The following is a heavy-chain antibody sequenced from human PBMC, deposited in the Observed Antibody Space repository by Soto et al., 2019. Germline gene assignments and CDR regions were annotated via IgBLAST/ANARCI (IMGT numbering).Heavy chain of an antibody. CDR1: GGSLSVNNW. D-gene: IGHD1-1*01. J-gene: IGHJ6*02. CDR3: AKGNEALDV. Sequence: QVQLQESGPRLVKPSGTLSLTCVVSGGSLSVNNWWSWVRQSPGRGLEWIGEIFHNGRTSYNPSRRGQVTMSVDKSNNQFSMRLTSVTAADMAVYYCAKGNEALDVWGQGTTVIVS. V-gene: IGHV4-4*02. CDR2: IFHNGRT.